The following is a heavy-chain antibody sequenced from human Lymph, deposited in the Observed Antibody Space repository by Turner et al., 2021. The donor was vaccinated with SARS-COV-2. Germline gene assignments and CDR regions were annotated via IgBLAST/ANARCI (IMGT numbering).Heavy chain of an antibody. CDR2: IDWDDDN. D-gene: IGHD5-18*01. Sequence: RESGPALVKPTQTLTLTCTFSGFSLSTSGMCVSWIRQPPGKDLEWLARIDWDDDNYYSTSLKTRLTISKDTSKNQVVLTMTNMDPVDTATYYCARIRTGYSYGYSSKYYFDYWGQGTLVTVSS. V-gene: IGHV2-70*11. CDR3: ARIRTGYSYGYSSKYYFDY. CDR1: GFSLSTSGMC. J-gene: IGHJ4*02.